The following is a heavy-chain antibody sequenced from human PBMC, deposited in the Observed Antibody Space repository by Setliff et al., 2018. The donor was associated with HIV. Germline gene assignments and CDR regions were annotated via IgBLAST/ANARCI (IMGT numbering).Heavy chain of an antibody. J-gene: IGHJ4*02. V-gene: IGHV4-38-2*01. CDR3: ARQQHSSDLKIWNY. D-gene: IGHD6-13*01. CDR1: GGSLSGHY. Sequence: PSETLSLTCAVYGGSLSGHYWGWIRQPPGKGLEWIGSTFHSGSPYFNPSLKSRVTISVDTSKNQFSLRLTSVTAADTAVYYCARQQHSSDLKIWNYWGQGTLVTVSS. CDR2: TFHSGSP.